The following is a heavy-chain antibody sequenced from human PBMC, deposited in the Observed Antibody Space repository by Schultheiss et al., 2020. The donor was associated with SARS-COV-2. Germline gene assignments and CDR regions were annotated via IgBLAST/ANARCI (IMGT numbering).Heavy chain of an antibody. V-gene: IGHV4-38-2*01. CDR3: ARGGYQLPHVYYYGTDV. CDR1: GYSISSGYY. J-gene: IGHJ6*02. D-gene: IGHD2-2*01. Sequence: GSLRLSCAVSGYSISSGYYWGWIRQPPGKGLEWIGSIYHSGPTYYNPSLKSRVTISVDTSKNQFSLKLISVTAADTAVYYCARGGYQLPHVYYYGTDVWGQGTTVTVSS. CDR2: IYHSGPT.